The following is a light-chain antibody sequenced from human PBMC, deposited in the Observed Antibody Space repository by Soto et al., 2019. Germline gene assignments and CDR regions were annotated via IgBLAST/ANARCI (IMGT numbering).Light chain of an antibody. CDR2: DAS. J-gene: IGKJ1*01. CDR1: QSVDAY. V-gene: IGKV3-11*01. Sequence: IVLTQSPATLSLSPGDRATLLCRASQSVDAYLAWYQQRPGQAPRLLMFDASNRATGIPTRFSGSGSGTDFTLTISSLEPEDFAVYYCQQRSTWSPTFGQGTKVEIK. CDR3: QQRSTWSPT.